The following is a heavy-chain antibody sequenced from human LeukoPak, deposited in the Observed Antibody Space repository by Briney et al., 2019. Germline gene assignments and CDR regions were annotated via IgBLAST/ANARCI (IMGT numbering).Heavy chain of an antibody. V-gene: IGHV4-39*01. CDR2: IYYSGST. CDR3: ARPWGAKPMEPFDY. CDR1: GDCISSSSYY. J-gene: IGHJ4*02. D-gene: IGHD3-16*01. Sequence: SETLSLTCTVSGDCISSSSYYWGWIRQPPGKGLEWTGSIYYSGSTYYNPSLKSRVTISVDTSKNQFSLKLSSVTAADTAVYYCARPWGAKPMEPFDYWGQGTLVTVSS.